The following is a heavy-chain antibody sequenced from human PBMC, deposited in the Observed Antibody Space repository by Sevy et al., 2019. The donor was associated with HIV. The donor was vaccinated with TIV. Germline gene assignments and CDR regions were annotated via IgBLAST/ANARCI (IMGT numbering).Heavy chain of an antibody. CDR3: ARDSPPYSSSSWGNYYYYGMDV. Sequence: GGSLRLSCAASGFTFSSYSMNWVRQSPGKGLEWVSSISSSSSYIYYADSVKGRFTISRDNAKNSLYLQMNSLRAEDTAVYYCARDSPPYSSSSWGNYYYYGMDVWGQGTTVTVSS. CDR1: GFTFSSYS. J-gene: IGHJ6*02. D-gene: IGHD6-6*01. V-gene: IGHV3-21*01. CDR2: ISSSSSYI.